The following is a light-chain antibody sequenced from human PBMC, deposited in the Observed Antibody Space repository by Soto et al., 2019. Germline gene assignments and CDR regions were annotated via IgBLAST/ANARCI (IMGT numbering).Light chain of an antibody. J-gene: IGKJ1*01. CDR1: QSVSNF. V-gene: IGKV3-15*01. CDR3: QQYSNWPSWT. CDR2: GAS. Sequence: EKVMTQSPATLSMSPGERATLSCRASQSVSNFLAWYQQKPGQAPRLPIYGASTRATGVPARFSGSGSGTEFTLTISSLQSEDFAVYYCQQYSNWPSWTFGQGTKVEVK.